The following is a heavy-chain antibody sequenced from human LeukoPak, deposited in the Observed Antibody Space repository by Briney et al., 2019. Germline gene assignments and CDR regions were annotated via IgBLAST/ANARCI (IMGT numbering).Heavy chain of an antibody. Sequence: ASVKVSCKASGYTFTGYYMHWVRQAPGQGLEWMGWINPNSGGTNYAQKLQGRVTMTTDTSTSTAYMELRSLRSDDTAVYYCARDSPPSGSLYYYYYYMDVWGKGTTVTVSS. V-gene: IGHV1-2*02. CDR3: ARDSPPSGSLYYYYYYMDV. CDR1: GYTFTGYY. CDR2: INPNSGGT. D-gene: IGHD1-26*01. J-gene: IGHJ6*03.